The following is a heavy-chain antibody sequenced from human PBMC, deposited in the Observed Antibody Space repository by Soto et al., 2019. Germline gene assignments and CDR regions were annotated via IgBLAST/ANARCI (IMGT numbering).Heavy chain of an antibody. D-gene: IGHD6-13*01. J-gene: IGHJ6*02. V-gene: IGHV4-34*01. CDR2: ISHSGST. CDR1: GGSFSGYY. CDR3: ARDYSSSWSYYYYGMDV. Sequence: SETLSLTCAVYGGSFSGYYWSWIRQPPGKGLEWIGEISHSGSTNYNPSLKSRVTISVDTSKDQFSLKLSSVTAADTAVYYCARDYSSSWSYYYYGMDVWGQGTTVTVSS.